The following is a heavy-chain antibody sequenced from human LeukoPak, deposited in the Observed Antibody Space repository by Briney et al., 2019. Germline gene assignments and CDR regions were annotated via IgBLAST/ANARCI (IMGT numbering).Heavy chain of an antibody. V-gene: IGHV3-7*03. CDR1: GFTFSSYW. D-gene: IGHD2-2*01. Sequence: PGGSLRLSCAASGFTFSSYWMSWVRQAPGKGLEWVANIKQDGSEKYYVDSVKGRFTISRDNAKNSLYLQMNSLRAEDTAVYYCARDLGYCSSTSCAYNWFDPWGQGTLVTVSS. J-gene: IGHJ5*02. CDR2: IKQDGSEK. CDR3: ARDLGYCSSTSCAYNWFDP.